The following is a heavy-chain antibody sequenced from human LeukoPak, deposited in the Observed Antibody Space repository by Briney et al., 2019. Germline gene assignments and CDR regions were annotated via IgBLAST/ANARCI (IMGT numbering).Heavy chain of an antibody. J-gene: IGHJ6*04. V-gene: IGHV4-34*01. CDR1: GRSFIVYY. CDR3: ARTMVRGVIISDYYGMDV. CDR2: INNSGRT. D-gene: IGHD3-10*01. Sequence: IPSESLSLTCAVHGRSFIVYYCGSVRRPPGRGVGGVGEINNSGRTNYNPSPKSRVTISVETSKKQFSLKLSSVTAADTAVYYCARTMVRGVIISDYYGMDVWGKGTTVTVSS.